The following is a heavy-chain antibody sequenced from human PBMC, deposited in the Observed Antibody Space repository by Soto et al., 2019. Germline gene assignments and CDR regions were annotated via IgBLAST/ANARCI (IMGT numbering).Heavy chain of an antibody. V-gene: IGHV3-30*19. Sequence: QVQLVESGGGVVQPGRSLRLSCAASGFTFSNYGMHWVRQAPGKGLEWLAVILNDGGDQNYGDSVKGRFTISRDNSKNTLYLQINSLRVEDTAVYYCARDDDRPDNGLDMCGQGTMVTVSS. CDR1: GFTFSNYG. J-gene: IGHJ3*02. CDR2: ILNDGGDQ. D-gene: IGHD2-8*01. CDR3: ARDDDRPDNGLDM.